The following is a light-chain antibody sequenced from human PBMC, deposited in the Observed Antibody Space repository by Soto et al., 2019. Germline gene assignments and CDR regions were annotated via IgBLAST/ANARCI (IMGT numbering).Light chain of an antibody. Sequence: ERVLTPFLAAPSMSPKERATLSCRASQSVSSKLAWYQQKPGQPPRVLIYSASTRATGIPARFSGSGSGTEFTLTISSLQSEDFAVYYSQHYNDLGTTWKFGHGTKLDIK. CDR3: QHYNDLGTTWK. J-gene: IGKJ1*01. V-gene: IGKV3-15*01. CDR2: SAS. CDR1: QSVSSK.